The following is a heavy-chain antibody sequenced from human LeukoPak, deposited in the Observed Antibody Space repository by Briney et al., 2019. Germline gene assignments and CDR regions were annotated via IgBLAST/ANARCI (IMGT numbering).Heavy chain of an antibody. V-gene: IGHV3-30-3*01. CDR2: ISYDGSNK. CDR1: GFTFSSYA. Sequence: GGSLRLSCAASGFTFSSYAMHWVRQAPGKGLEWVAVISYDGSNKYYADSVKGRFTISRDNSKNTLYLQMNSLRAEDTAVYYCARGPGYSYGAVSYWGQGTLVTVSS. CDR3: ARGPGYSYGAVSY. D-gene: IGHD5-18*01. J-gene: IGHJ4*02.